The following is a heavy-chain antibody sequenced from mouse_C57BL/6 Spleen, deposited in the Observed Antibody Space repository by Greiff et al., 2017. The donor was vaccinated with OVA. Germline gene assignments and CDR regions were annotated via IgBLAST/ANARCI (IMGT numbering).Heavy chain of an antibody. Sequence: QVQLQQPGAELVRPGSSVKLSCKASGYTFTSYWMHWVKQRPIQGLEWIGNIDPPDSETHYNQKFKDKATLTVDKSSSTAYMQLSSLTSEDSAVYYCAREGMITTYYFDYWGQGTTLTVSS. CDR2: IDPPDSET. J-gene: IGHJ2*01. CDR3: AREGMITTYYFDY. D-gene: IGHD2-4*01. CDR1: GYTFTSYW. V-gene: IGHV1-52*01.